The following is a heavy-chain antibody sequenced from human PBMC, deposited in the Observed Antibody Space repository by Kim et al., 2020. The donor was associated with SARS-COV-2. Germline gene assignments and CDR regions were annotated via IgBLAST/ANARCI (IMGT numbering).Heavy chain of an antibody. CDR2: IYYSEST. D-gene: IGHD2-15*01. CDR3: ARGYCSGGSCQDY. V-gene: IGHV4-61*01. Sequence: SETLSLTCTVSGGSVSSGSYYWSWIRQPPGKGLEWIGYIYYSESTNYNPSLKSRVTISVDTSKNQFSLKLSSVTAADTAVYYCARGYCSGGSCQDYWGQGTLVTVSS. CDR1: GGSVSSGSYY. J-gene: IGHJ4*02.